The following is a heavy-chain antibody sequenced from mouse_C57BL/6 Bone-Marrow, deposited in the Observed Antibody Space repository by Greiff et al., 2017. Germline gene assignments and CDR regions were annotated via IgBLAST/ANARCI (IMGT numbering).Heavy chain of an antibody. V-gene: IGHV1-9*01. D-gene: IGHD2-4*01. J-gene: IGHJ3*01. CDR2: ILPGSGST. Sequence: QVQLQQSGAELMKPGASVKLSCKATGYTFTGYWIEWVKQRPGHGLEWIGEILPGSGSTNYNEKFKGKATFTADTSSNTAYMQLSSLTTEDSSIYYCARPLYYDYSWFAYWGQGTLVTVSA. CDR1: GYTFTGYW. CDR3: ARPLYYDYSWFAY.